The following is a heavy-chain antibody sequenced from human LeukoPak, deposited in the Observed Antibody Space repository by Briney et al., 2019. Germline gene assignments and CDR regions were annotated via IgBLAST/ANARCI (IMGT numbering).Heavy chain of an antibody. Sequence: SQTLSLSCAISGDSVSSDSVIWNWIRQSPSRGLEWLGRTYYRSKWYNNYAKSVESRISINPDTSKNQFSLQLNSVTPEDTAVYYCTRNRLWANDIWGQGTLVTVSS. D-gene: IGHD1-26*01. CDR2: TYYRSKWYN. CDR3: TRNRLWANDI. V-gene: IGHV6-1*01. CDR1: GDSVSSDSVI. J-gene: IGHJ3*02.